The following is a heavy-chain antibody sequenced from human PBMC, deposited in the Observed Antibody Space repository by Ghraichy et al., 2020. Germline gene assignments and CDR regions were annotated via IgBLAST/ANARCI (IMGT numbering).Heavy chain of an antibody. V-gene: IGHV1-69*04. J-gene: IGHJ6*03. CDR2: IIPILGIA. CDR1: GGTFSSYA. D-gene: IGHD1-26*01. Sequence: SVKVSCKASGGTFSSYAISWVRQAPGQGLEWMGRIIPILGIANYAQKFQGRVTITADKSTSTAYMELSSLRSEDTAVYYCARGLGAGASPWGYYYYYMDVWGKGTTVTVSS. CDR3: ARGLGAGASPWGYYYYYMDV.